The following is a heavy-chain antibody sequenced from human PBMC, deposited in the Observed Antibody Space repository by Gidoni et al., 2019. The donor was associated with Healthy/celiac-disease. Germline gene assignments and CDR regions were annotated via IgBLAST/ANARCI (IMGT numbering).Heavy chain of an antibody. CDR1: GSNFSSYA. D-gene: IGHD2-2*01. V-gene: IGHV3-23*04. CDR3: AKRQGIMPTVMYYFDY. CDR2: IGGSGGST. Sequence: EVQLVESGGGLVQPGGSLRRSWAASGSNFSSYAMSWVRQAPGKGLEWVSAIGGSGGSTYYADSVKGRFTISRDNSKNTLYLQMNSLRADDTAVYYCAKRQGIMPTVMYYFDYWGQGTLVTVSS. J-gene: IGHJ4*02.